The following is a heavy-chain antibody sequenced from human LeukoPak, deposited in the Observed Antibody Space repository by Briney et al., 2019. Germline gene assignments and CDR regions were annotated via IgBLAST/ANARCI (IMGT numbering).Heavy chain of an antibody. D-gene: IGHD1-26*01. V-gene: IGHV1-18*01. Sequence: EASVTVSFKASGYTFSSYGMSWVRQAPGQGMEGMGWISAYNGNTKYAQKVQGRVTMTTDSSTSTAYMELRSLRSDDTAVYYCARDQYSGSSPGHFDYWGQGTLVTVSS. CDR2: ISAYNGNT. CDR3: ARDQYSGSSPGHFDY. CDR1: GYTFSSYG. J-gene: IGHJ4*02.